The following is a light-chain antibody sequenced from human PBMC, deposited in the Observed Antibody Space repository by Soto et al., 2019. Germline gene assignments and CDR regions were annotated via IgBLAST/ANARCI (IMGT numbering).Light chain of an antibody. J-gene: IGLJ3*02. CDR1: SGHSSYA. V-gene: IGLV4-69*01. CDR2: LNSDGSH. CDR3: QTWGTGIRV. Sequence: QSVLPQSPSASASLGASVKLTCTLSSGHSSYAIAWHQQQPEKGPRYLMKLNSDGSHSKGDGIPDRFSGSSSGAERYLTISSLQSEDEADYYCQTWGTGIRVFGGGTKRTVL.